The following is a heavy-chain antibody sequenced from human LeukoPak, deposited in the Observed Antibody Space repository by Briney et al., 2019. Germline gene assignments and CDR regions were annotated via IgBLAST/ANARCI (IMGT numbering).Heavy chain of an antibody. V-gene: IGHV3-30-3*02. CDR2: ISSDGSNE. Sequence: PGGSLRLSCAASGFTFSTYAMHWVRQAPGKGLEWVAVISSDGSNEYYADSVKGRFTISRDNSENTLYLQVSSLRAEDTAVYYCAKRDRPCSGDCSAPYYFDYWGQGTLVTVSS. J-gene: IGHJ4*02. CDR1: GFTFSTYA. D-gene: IGHD2-21*02. CDR3: AKRDRPCSGDCSAPYYFDY.